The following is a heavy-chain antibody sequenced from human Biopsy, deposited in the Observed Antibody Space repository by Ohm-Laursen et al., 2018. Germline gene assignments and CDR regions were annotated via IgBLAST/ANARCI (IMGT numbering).Heavy chain of an antibody. CDR1: GFIFTSYG. V-gene: IGHV1-18*01. CDR3: ARDFFDSSGYFYYYNGVDL. J-gene: IGHJ6*02. D-gene: IGHD3-22*01. Sequence: ASVKVSCKASGFIFTSYGLSWVRQAPGQGLEWMGWISSSNDNTNYAQKFQGRVTMTADTSTSTAYMELRSLRSDDPAVYYCARDFFDSSGYFYYYNGVDLWGQGTTVTVSS. CDR2: ISSSNDNT.